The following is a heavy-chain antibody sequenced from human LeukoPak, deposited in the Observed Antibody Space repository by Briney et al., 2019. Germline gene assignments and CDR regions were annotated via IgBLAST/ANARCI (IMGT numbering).Heavy chain of an antibody. CDR3: ATFDYGGKLVGFDY. CDR1: GFTFDDYG. V-gene: IGHV3-20*04. Sequence: GGSLRLSCAASGFTFDDYGMSWVRQAPGKGLEWVSGINWSGGSTGYADSVKGRFTISRDNAKNSLYLQMNSLRAEDTALYYCATFDYGGKLVGFDYWGQGTLVTVSS. D-gene: IGHD4-23*01. CDR2: INWSGGST. J-gene: IGHJ4*02.